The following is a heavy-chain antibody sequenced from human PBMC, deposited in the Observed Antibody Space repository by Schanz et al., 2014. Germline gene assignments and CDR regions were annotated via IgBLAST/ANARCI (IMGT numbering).Heavy chain of an antibody. V-gene: IGHV3-33*01. D-gene: IGHD3-22*01. J-gene: IGHJ4*02. CDR1: GFTFSNYG. CDR3: ARHKGGYYPFDY. Sequence: QVQLVESGGGVVQPGRSLRLSCAASGFTFSNYGMHWVRQAPGKGLEWVAVIWYDGSNKDYADSVKGRFTISRDNAKTSLYLQMNSLRAEDTAVYYCARHKGGYYPFDYWGQGSLVTVSS. CDR2: IWYDGSNK.